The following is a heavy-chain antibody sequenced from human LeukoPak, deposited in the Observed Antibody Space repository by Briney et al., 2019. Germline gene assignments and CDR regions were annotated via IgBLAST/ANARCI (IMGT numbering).Heavy chain of an antibody. CDR3: AREDIVVVPAATAYNWFDP. CDR2: INPNSGGT. Sequence: GASVKVSCKASGYTFTGYYMHWVRQAPGQGLEWMGWINPNSGGTSYAQKFQGRVTMTRDTSISTAYMELSRLRSDDTAVYYCAREDIVVVPAATAYNWFDPWGQGTLVTVSS. V-gene: IGHV1-2*02. CDR1: GYTFTGYY. J-gene: IGHJ5*02. D-gene: IGHD2-2*01.